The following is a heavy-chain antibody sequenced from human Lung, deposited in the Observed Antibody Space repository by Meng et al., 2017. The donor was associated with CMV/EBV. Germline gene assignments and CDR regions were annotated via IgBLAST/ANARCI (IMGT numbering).Heavy chain of an antibody. V-gene: IGHV3-20*04. CDR3: ARGYMGGPVDY. CDR2: ITRNGEST. J-gene: IGHJ4*02. D-gene: IGHD1-1*01. CDR1: KFTFDDYG. Sequence: SCPSSKFTFDDYGMSWVRQTPGKGLEWVSGITRNGESTGHADSVKGRFTISRDNIKNSLYLQMNSLRAEDTAFYYCARGYMGGPVDYWGQGTLVTVSS.